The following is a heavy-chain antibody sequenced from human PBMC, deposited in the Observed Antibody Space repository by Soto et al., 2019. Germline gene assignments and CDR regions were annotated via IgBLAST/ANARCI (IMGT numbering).Heavy chain of an antibody. CDR1: GFSLSTSGMC. J-gene: IGHJ4*02. Sequence: VSGPTLVNPTQTLTLTCTFSGFSLSTSGMCVSWIRQPPGKALEWLALIDWDDDKYYSTSLKTRLTISKDTSKNQVVLTMTNMDPVDTATYYCALIRSSSRSKKQFAGYYFDYWGQGTLVTVSS. CDR2: IDWDDDK. D-gene: IGHD6-6*01. V-gene: IGHV2-70*13. CDR3: ALIRSSSRSKKQFAGYYFDY.